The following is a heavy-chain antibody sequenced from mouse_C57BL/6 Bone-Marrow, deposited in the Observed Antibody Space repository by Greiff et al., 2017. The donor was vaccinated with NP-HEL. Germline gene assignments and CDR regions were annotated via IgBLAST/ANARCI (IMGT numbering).Heavy chain of an antibody. V-gene: IGHV5-4*01. D-gene: IGHD4-1*02. CDR3: ANWAPAY. CDR1: GFTFSSYA. Sequence: VQLKGSGGGLVKPGGSLKLSCAASGFTFSSYAMSWVRQTPEKRLEWVATISDGGSYTYYPDNVKGRFTISRDNAKNNLYLQMSHLKSEDTAMYYCANWAPAYWGQGTLVTVSA. J-gene: IGHJ3*01. CDR2: ISDGGSYT.